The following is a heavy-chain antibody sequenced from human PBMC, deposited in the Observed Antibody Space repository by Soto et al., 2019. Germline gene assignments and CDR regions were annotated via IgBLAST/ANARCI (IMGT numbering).Heavy chain of an antibody. CDR2: IYYSGST. Sequence: SETLSLTCTVSDGSINNYYLSWIRQPPGKGLEWIGYIYYSGSTNYSPSLKSRVTISIDTSKSQFSLKLSSVTAADTAVYYCATVDYGEDYWGQGALVTVSS. V-gene: IGHV4-59*01. CDR3: ATVDYGEDY. CDR1: DGSINNYY. D-gene: IGHD4-17*01. J-gene: IGHJ4*02.